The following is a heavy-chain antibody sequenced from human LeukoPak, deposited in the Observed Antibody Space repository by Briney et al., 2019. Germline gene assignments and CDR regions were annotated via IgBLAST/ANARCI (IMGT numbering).Heavy chain of an antibody. J-gene: IGHJ3*01. CDR2: IRYDGSNK. CDR1: GFTLSSYS. CDR3: SAGEGYYDSSDYYSAWAFNV. V-gene: IGHV3-30*02. D-gene: IGHD3-22*01. Sequence: GGSLRLSCAASGFTLSSYSMHWVRQAPGKGLEWVAFIRYDGSNKKYADSVKGQFTISRDNAKNSLYLQMNSLRAEDTAVYYCSAGEGYYDSSDYYSAWAFNVWGQGTMVTVSS.